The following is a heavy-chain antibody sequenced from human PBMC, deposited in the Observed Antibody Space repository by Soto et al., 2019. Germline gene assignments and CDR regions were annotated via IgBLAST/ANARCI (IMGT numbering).Heavy chain of an antibody. D-gene: IGHD2-2*01. CDR2: ISSSSSYT. CDR1: GFTFSDYY. J-gene: IGHJ6*02. Sequence: PGGAPRLSCAAPGFTFSDYYMSWVPPAPGEGGGWVSYISSSSSYTNYADSVKGRLTISRDNAKNSLYLQMNSLRAEDTAVYYCARDNIVVVPAAIYYYGMDVWGQGTTVTVSS. CDR3: ARDNIVVVPAAIYYYGMDV. V-gene: IGHV3-11*06.